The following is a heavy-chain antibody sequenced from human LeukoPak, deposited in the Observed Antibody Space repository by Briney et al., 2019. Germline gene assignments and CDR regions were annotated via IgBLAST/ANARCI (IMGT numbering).Heavy chain of an antibody. Sequence: ASVKVSCKASGYTFINHGISWVRQAPGKGLEWMGGFDPEDGETIYAQKFQGRVTMTGDTSTDTAYMELSSLRSEDTAVYYCATDRLRDYAAFDIWGQETMVTVSS. V-gene: IGHV1-24*01. D-gene: IGHD4/OR15-4a*01. CDR1: GYTFINHG. CDR2: FDPEDGET. J-gene: IGHJ3*02. CDR3: ATDRLRDYAAFDI.